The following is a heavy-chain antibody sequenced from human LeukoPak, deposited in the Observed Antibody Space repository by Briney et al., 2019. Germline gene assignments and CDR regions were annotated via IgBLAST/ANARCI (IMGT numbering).Heavy chain of an antibody. CDR2: ISSSGSTI. CDR3: AELGITMIGGV. J-gene: IGHJ6*04. CDR1: GFTFSSYE. Sequence: GGYLRLYCAASGFTFSSYEMNWDRQAPGKGLEWVSYISSSGSTIYYADSVKGRFTISRDNAKNSLYLQMNSLRAEDTAVYYCAELGITMIGGVWGKGTTVTISS. D-gene: IGHD3-10*02. V-gene: IGHV3-48*03.